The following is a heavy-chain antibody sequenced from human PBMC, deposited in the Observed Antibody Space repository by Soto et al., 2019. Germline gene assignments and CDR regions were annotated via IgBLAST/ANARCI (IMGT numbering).Heavy chain of an antibody. Sequence: GGSLRRSGAASGFAFTNVAMIWVRQAPAKGLEWGAGSGASGDITWYADSVKGRLSISRDNAKNTLYLQLNSLRFEDTAVYYCAKDDFTDRGDDYFDYWGPGTLVTVYS. J-gene: IGHJ4*02. CDR1: GFAFTNVA. CDR3: AKDDFTDRGDDYFDY. D-gene: IGHD2-21*02. V-gene: IGHV3-23*01. CDR2: SGASGDIT.